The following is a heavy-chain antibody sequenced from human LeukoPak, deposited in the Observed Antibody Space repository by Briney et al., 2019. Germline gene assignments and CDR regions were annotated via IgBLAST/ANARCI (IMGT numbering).Heavy chain of an antibody. CDR1: GGTFSSYA. V-gene: IGHV1-69*13. CDR2: IIPIFGTA. D-gene: IGHD4-17*01. Sequence: SVKVSCKASGGTFSSYAISWVRQAPGQGLEWMGGIIPIFGTANYAQKFQGRVTITADESTSTAYMELSSLRSEDTAVYYCARDLYVGSGDYGYYYYYGMDVWGQGTTVTVSS. CDR3: ARDLYVGSGDYGYYYYYGMDV. J-gene: IGHJ6*02.